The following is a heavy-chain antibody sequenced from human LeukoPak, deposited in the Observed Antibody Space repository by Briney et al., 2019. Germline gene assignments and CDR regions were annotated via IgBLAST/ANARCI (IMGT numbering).Heavy chain of an antibody. CDR1: GGSISSSSYY. CDR3: ARHSSLRTFDY. J-gene: IGHJ4*02. D-gene: IGHD1-1*01. CDR2: MYYSGST. V-gene: IGHV4-39*01. Sequence: PSETLSLTCAVSGGSISSSSYYWGWIRQPPGKGLEWIGSMYYSGSTYYNPSLKSRVTISVDTSKNQFSLKLSSVTAADTALYYCARHSSLRTFDYCGQGTLVTVSS.